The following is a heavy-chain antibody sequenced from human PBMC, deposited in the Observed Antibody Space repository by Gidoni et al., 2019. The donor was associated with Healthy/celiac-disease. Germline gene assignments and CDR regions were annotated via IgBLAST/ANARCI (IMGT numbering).Heavy chain of an antibody. CDR3: ARTLWFGEAGWFDP. CDR2: IDWDDDK. Sequence: QVTLKESGPALVKPTQTLTLPCTFSGFSLSTRGMRVSWIRQPPGKALEWLARIDWDDDKFYSTSLKTRLTISKDTSKNQVVLTMTNMDPVDTATYYCARTLWFGEAGWFDPWGQGTLVTVSS. V-gene: IGHV2-70*04. D-gene: IGHD3-10*01. CDR1: GFSLSTRGMR. J-gene: IGHJ5*02.